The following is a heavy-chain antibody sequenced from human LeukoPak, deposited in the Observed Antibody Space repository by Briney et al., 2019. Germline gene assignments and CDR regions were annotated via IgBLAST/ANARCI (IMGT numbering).Heavy chain of an antibody. CDR1: GFTVSSNY. V-gene: IGHV3-66*01. CDR3: ARDDRQWLVPTAYYFDY. CDR2: IYSGGST. Sequence: GGSLRLSCAASGFTVSSNYMSWVRQAPGKGLEWVSVIYSGGSTYYADSVKGRFTISRDNSKNTLYLQMNSLRAEDTAVYYCARDDRQWLVPTAYYFDYWGQGTLVTVSS. J-gene: IGHJ4*02. D-gene: IGHD6-19*01.